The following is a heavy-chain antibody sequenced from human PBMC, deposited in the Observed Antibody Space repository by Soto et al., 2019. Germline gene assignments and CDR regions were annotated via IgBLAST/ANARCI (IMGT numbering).Heavy chain of an antibody. D-gene: IGHD7-27*01. CDR2: MSTSGADI. CDR3: ARTLGNWYFDL. Sequence: QLVESGGGLIQTGGSMRLPCIGSEYSFSSFEMNWVRQAPGKGLEWVSYMSTSGADIKYADSVKGRFTVSRDNSKNSLFLQMDSLRADDTAIYYCARTLGNWYFDLWGRGTLVTVSS. J-gene: IGHJ2*01. V-gene: IGHV3-48*03. CDR1: EYSFSSFE.